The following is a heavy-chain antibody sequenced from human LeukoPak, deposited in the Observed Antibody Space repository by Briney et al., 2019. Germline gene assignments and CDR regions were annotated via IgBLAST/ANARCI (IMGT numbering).Heavy chain of an antibody. D-gene: IGHD5-24*01. J-gene: IGHJ5*02. CDR3: ARDGLHLHNWFDP. CDR1: GFTFSSHW. CDR2: INSDGSST. V-gene: IGHV3-74*01. Sequence: GGSLRLSCAASGFTFSSHWMHWVRQAPGKGLVWVSRINSDGSSTSYADSVKGRFTISRDNAKNTLYLQMNSLRAEDTAVYYCARDGLHLHNWFDPWGQGTLVTVSS.